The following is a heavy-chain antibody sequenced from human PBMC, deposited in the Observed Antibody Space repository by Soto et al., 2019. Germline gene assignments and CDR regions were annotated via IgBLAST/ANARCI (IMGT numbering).Heavy chain of an antibody. J-gene: IGHJ6*02. CDR1: GFTFSSYG. CDR3: SGYCGGDCYSVYYYGMDV. V-gene: IGHV3-30*03. Sequence: QVQLVESGGGVVQPGRSLRLSCAASGFTFSSYGMHWVRQAPGKGLEWVAVISYDGSNKYYADSVKGRFTISRDNSKDTLYRQMNSLRAEDTAVYYCSGYCGGDCYSVYYYGMDVWGQGATVTVSS. CDR2: ISYDGSNK. D-gene: IGHD2-21*02.